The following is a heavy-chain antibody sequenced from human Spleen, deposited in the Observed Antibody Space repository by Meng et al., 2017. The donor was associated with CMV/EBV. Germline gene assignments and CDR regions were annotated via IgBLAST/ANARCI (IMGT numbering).Heavy chain of an antibody. CDR3: ATETGKGAFDI. J-gene: IGHJ3*02. CDR2: INHSGST. Sequence: ETLSLTCAVYGGSFSGYYWSWIRQPPGKGLEWIGEINHSGSTNYNPSLKSRVTISVDTSKNQFSLKLSSVTAADTAVYYCATETGKGAFDIWGQGTMVTVSS. V-gene: IGHV4-34*01. CDR1: GGSFSGYY. D-gene: IGHD1-1*01.